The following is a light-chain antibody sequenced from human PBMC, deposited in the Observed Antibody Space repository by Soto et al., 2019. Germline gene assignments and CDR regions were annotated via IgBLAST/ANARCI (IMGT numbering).Light chain of an antibody. CDR2: GAS. CDR1: QSVHAN. CDR3: QQYNTWLWT. Sequence: EVVMTQSPATLSVSPGERATLSCRASQSVHANLAWYQQKPGQAPRLLIHGASNRATGIPARFSGSGFGTEFVLAISSRQSEDFAVYYCQQYNTWLWTFGQGTKLEI. J-gene: IGKJ1*01. V-gene: IGKV3-15*01.